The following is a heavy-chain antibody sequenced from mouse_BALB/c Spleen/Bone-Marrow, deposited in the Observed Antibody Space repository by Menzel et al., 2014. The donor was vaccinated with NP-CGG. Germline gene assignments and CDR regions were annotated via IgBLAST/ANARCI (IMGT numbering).Heavy chain of an antibody. J-gene: IGHJ4*01. V-gene: IGHV5-12*02. CDR2: ISNGGGST. CDR1: GFTFRDYY. Sequence: DVKLVESGGGLVQPGGSLKLSCATSGFTFRDYYMYWVRQTPEKRLEWVAYISNGGGSTYYPDTVKGRFTISRDNAKNTLYLQMSRLKSEDTAMYYCARQGTLDYWGQGTSVTVSS. CDR3: ARQGTLDY.